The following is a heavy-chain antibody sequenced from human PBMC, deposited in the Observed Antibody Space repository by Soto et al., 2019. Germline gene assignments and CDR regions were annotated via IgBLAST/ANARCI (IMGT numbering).Heavy chain of an antibody. D-gene: IGHD2-15*01. CDR1: GFSFSSNA. CDR2: IGSGGTT. V-gene: IGHV3-23*01. CDR3: AKLGFCSGGTCHLDYYNGVDV. J-gene: IGHJ6*02. Sequence: EVQLLESGGGVVQPGGSLRLSCAASGFSFSSNAMTWVRQAPGQGLEWVSTIGSGGTTYYADSVKGRFTISRDNPKNTQSLQMNSLRGEDTGVYYCAKLGFCSGGTCHLDYYNGVDVWGQGRTVTVSS.